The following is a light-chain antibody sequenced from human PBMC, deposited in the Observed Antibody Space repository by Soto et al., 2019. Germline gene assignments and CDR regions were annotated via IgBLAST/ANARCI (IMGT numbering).Light chain of an antibody. Sequence: EIVMTQSPATLSVSPGERATLSCRASQNINNNLAWYQQKPGQGPRLLIYGASSRATGIPARFSGSGSGTGFTLTISSLQSEDVAIYDCQQYNNWPLTVGGGTKVEIK. CDR2: GAS. V-gene: IGKV3-15*01. CDR1: QNINNN. CDR3: QQYNNWPLT. J-gene: IGKJ4*02.